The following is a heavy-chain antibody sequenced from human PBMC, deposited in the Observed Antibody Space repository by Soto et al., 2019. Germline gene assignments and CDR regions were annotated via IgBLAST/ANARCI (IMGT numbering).Heavy chain of an antibody. D-gene: IGHD6-19*01. CDR3: ARVLLSITVAGSDH. Sequence: GSLRLSCGVSGFTISSYAMNWVRQAPGKGLEWVSSIIVSGGSTYYADSVKGRFTISRDNSKNTLYLQMSSLRAEDTAVYYCARVLLSITVAGSDHWGQGTLVTVSS. J-gene: IGHJ4*02. CDR1: GFTISSYA. V-gene: IGHV3-23*01. CDR2: IIVSGGST.